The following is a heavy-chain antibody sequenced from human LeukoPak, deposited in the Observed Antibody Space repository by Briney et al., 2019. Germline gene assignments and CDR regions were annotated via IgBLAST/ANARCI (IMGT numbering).Heavy chain of an antibody. Sequence: PSETLSLTCTVSGGSISSGGYYWSWIRQHPGKGLEWIGYIYYSGSTYYNPSLKSRVTISVDTSKNQFSLKLSSVTAADTAVYYCARGRRDPRSRRLDPWGQGTLVTVSS. CDR1: GGSISSGGYY. J-gene: IGHJ5*02. CDR3: ARGRRDPRSRRLDP. D-gene: IGHD1-14*01. CDR2: IYYSGST. V-gene: IGHV4-31*03.